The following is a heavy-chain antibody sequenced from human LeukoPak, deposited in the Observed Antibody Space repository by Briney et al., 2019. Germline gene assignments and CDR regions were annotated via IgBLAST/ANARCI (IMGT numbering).Heavy chain of an antibody. J-gene: IGHJ4*02. Sequence: SETLSLTCAVYGGSFSGYYWSWIRQPPGKGLEWIGEINHSGSTNYNPSLKSRVTISVDTSKNQFSLKLSSVTAADTAVYYCARGVGPDYWGQGTLVTVSS. CDR2: INHSGST. D-gene: IGHD1-26*01. CDR3: ARGVGPDY. CDR1: GGSFSGYY. V-gene: IGHV4-34*01.